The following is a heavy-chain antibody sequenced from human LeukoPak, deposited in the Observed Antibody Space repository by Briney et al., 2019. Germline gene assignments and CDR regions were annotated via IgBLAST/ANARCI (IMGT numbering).Heavy chain of an antibody. CDR1: GYTFTGYY. D-gene: IGHD3-22*01. V-gene: IGHV1-2*02. Sequence: ASVKVSCKASGYTFTGYYMHWVRQAPGQGLEWMGWINPNSGGTHYAQKFQGRVTMTRDTSISTAYIELSRLRSDDTAVYYCARDGVGYYDSSGYYYFQHWGQGTLVTVSS. J-gene: IGHJ1*01. CDR3: ARDGVGYYDSSGYYYFQH. CDR2: INPNSGGT.